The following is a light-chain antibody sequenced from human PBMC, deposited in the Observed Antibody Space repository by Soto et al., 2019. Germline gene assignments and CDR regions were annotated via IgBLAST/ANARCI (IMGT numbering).Light chain of an antibody. CDR3: QQHNSYPIVT. CDR1: QGISSY. V-gene: IGKV1-9*01. J-gene: IGKJ3*01. Sequence: DIQLTRSPSFLSASVGDRVTITCRASQGISSYLAWYQQEPGKAPKLLIHAASTLQSGVPSRFSGSGSGTEFTLTISSLQPEDFATYHCQQHNSYPIVTFGPGTTVDIK. CDR2: AAS.